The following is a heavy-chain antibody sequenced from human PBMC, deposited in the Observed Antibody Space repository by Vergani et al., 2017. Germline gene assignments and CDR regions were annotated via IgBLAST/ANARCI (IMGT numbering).Heavy chain of an antibody. D-gene: IGHD3/OR15-3a*01. V-gene: IGHV3-21*01. Sequence: EVQLVESGGGLVKPGGSLRLSCAASGFTFSSYSMNWVRQAPGKGLEWVSSISSSSSYIYYADSVKGRFTISRDNAKNSLYLQRNSLRAEDTAVYYCAGCLDNYMEVGAKGPRSPSP. J-gene: IGHJ6*03. CDR1: GFTFSSYS. CDR2: ISSSSSYI. CDR3: AGCLDNYMEV.